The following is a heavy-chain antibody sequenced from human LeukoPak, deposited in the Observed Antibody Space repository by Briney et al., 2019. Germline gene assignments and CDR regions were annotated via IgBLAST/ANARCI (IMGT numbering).Heavy chain of an antibody. CDR2: INSDGSST. V-gene: IGHV3-74*01. CDR3: ARDGGSSWYGEEDY. CDR1: GFTFSDYY. Sequence: GGSLRLSCAASGFTFSDYYMSWIRQAPGKGLVWVSRINSDGSSTSYADSVKGRFTISRDNAKNTLYLQMNSLRAEDTAVYYCARDGGSSWYGEEDYWGQGTLVTVSS. J-gene: IGHJ4*02. D-gene: IGHD6-13*01.